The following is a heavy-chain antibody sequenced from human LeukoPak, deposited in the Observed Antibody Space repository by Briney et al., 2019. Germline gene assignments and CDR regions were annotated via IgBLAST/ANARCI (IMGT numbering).Heavy chain of an antibody. CDR3: ARDHDWAFDL. CDR1: GFPFGSYV. CDR2: INHNAEMI. D-gene: IGHD3-9*01. V-gene: IGHV3-48*02. J-gene: IGHJ4*02. Sequence: GGSLRLSCEASGFPFGSYVMTWVRQAPGKGLEWIAYINHNAEMIFYPDFVKGRSTISRDNAKNSLYLQMNALRYEDTAIYYCARDHDWAFDLWGQGTLVTVSS.